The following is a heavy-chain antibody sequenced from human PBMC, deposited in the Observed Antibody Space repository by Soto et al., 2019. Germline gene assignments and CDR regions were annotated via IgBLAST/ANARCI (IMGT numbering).Heavy chain of an antibody. CDR1: GGSISSGGYY. D-gene: IGHD6-13*01. Sequence: PSETLSLTCSVSGGSISSGGYYWSWIRQHPGKGLEWIGYIYYSGSTYYNPSLKSRVTISVDTSKNQFSLKLSSVTAADAAVYYCAKDLGGYTTFDYWGQGTRVTVS. CDR3: AKDLGGYTTFDY. V-gene: IGHV4-31*03. CDR2: IYYSGST. J-gene: IGHJ4*02.